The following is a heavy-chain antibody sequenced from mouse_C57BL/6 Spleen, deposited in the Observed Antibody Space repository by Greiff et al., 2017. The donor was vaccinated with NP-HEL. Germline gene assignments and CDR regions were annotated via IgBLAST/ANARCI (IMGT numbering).Heavy chain of an antibody. CDR3: ARQGYYYGSSWYFDV. CDR2: ISNGGGST. J-gene: IGHJ1*03. CDR1: GFTFSDYY. D-gene: IGHD1-1*01. Sequence: DVMLVESGGGLVQPGGSLKLSCAASGFTFSDYYMYWVRQTPEKRLEWVAYISNGGGSTYYPDTVKGRFTISRDNAKNTLYLQMSRLKSEDTAMYYCARQGYYYGSSWYFDVWGTGTTVTVSS. V-gene: IGHV5-12*01.